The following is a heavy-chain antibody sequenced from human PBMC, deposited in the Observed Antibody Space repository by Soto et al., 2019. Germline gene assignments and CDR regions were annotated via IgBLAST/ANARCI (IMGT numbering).Heavy chain of an antibody. CDR2: INAGNGNT. CDR3: ARGLGLYYFDY. V-gene: IGHV1-3*01. CDR1: GYTFTSYA. Sequence: ASVKVSCKASGYTFTSYAMHWVRQAPGQRLEWMGWINAGNGNTKYSQKFQGRVTFTRDTSASTAYMELSSLRSEDTAVYYCARGLGLYYFDYWGQGTLVPVSS. D-gene: IGHD1-26*01. J-gene: IGHJ4*02.